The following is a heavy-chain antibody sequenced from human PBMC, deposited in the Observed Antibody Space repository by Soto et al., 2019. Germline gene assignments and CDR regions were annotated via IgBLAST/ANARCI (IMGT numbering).Heavy chain of an antibody. Sequence: TGGSLRLSCVASGFIFSSYTMNWVRQAPGKGLEWVSSISGSVSYIYFADSVKGRFTISRDNARNSLFLQMNSLRAEDTAVYYCARDRDPYSTSSGRCLDSRGQGTLVTVSS. CDR3: ARDRDPYSTSSGRCLDS. D-gene: IGHD6-6*01. V-gene: IGHV3-21*01. J-gene: IGHJ4*02. CDR1: GFIFSSYT. CDR2: ISGSVSYI.